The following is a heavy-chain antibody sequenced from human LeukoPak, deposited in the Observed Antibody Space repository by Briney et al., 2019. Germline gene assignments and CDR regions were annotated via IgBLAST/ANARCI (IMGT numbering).Heavy chain of an antibody. V-gene: IGHV3-48*03. Sequence: GGSLRLSCAASGFTFSNCEMNWVRQAPGKGLEWVSYISSSGSTTYYADSVKGRLAVSRDNAKNSLFLQMNSLRAEDTAVYYCAIDSNIVGATYYFDYWGQGTLVTVSS. CDR2: ISSSGSTT. J-gene: IGHJ4*02. CDR3: AIDSNIVGATYYFDY. D-gene: IGHD1-26*01. CDR1: GFTFSNCE.